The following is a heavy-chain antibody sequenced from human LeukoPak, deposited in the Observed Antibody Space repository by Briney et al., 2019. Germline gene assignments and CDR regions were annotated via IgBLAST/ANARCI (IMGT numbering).Heavy chain of an antibody. CDR2: IYWNDEK. CDR1: GFSLSTRGGG. J-gene: IGHJ4*02. D-gene: IGHD6-19*01. V-gene: IGHV2-5*01. CDR3: AQPLEEQWLVAFDY. Sequence: SGPTLVKPTQTLTLTCTFSGFSLSTRGGGVGCIRQPPGKALAWLSLIYWNDEKRIIQSLKSRLTLTKDTSKNQVVLTLTNMDPVDTATYYCAQPLEEQWLVAFDYWGQGTLVTVSS.